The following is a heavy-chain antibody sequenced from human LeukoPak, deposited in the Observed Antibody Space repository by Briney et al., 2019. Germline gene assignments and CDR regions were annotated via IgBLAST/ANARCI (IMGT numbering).Heavy chain of an antibody. D-gene: IGHD3-9*01. CDR2: ISGSGGST. J-gene: IGHJ4*02. CDR1: GFTFSNYA. CDR3: AKENFDWKRIPYFDY. V-gene: IGHV3-23*01. Sequence: PGGSLRFSCAASGFTFSNYAMTWVRQAPGKGLEWVSAISGSGGSTYYRDSVKGRFTISRDNSKNTLYLQMNNLRADDTAVYYCAKENFDWKRIPYFDYWGQGTLATVSS.